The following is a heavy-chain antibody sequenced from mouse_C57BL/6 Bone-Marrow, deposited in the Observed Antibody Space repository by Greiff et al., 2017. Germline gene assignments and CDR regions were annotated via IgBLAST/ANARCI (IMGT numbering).Heavy chain of an antibody. V-gene: IGHV1-55*01. CDR2: IYPGSGST. J-gene: IGHJ4*01. CDR1: GYTFTGYW. CDR3: ARWSYAMDY. Sequence: QVQLQQPGAELVKPGASVKMSCKASGYTFTGYWITWVKQRPGQGLEWIGDIYPGSGSTNYNEKFKSKATLTVETSSSTAYMQLSSLTSEDSAVYYCARWSYAMDYWGQGTSVTVSS.